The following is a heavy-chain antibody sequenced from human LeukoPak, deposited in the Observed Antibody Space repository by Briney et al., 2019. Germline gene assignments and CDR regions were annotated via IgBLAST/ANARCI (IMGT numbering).Heavy chain of an antibody. J-gene: IGHJ4*02. CDR3: ARANYYDSGKKDLDY. Sequence: ASVKVSCKASGYTFTTYDINWARQATGQGLEWMGWMNPNSGNTGYAQKFQGRVTMTRNTSMSTAYMELNSLRSEDTAVYYCARANYYDSGKKDLDYWGQGTLVTVSS. CDR2: MNPNSGNT. D-gene: IGHD3-10*01. V-gene: IGHV1-8*01. CDR1: GYTFTTYD.